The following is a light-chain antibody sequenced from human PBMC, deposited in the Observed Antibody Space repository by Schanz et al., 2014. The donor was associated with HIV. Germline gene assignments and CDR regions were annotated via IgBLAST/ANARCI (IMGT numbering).Light chain of an antibody. CDR1: SSDVGGYDY. V-gene: IGLV2-11*01. J-gene: IGLJ1*01. CDR3: CSYAGSSTPYV. CDR2: DVT. Sequence: QSALTQPRSVSGSPGQSVTISCTGTSSDVGGYDYVSWYQQHPGKAPKLMIYDVTKRPSGVPDRFSGSKSGNTASLTVSGLQADDEADYYCCSYAGSSTPYVFGAGTKLTVL.